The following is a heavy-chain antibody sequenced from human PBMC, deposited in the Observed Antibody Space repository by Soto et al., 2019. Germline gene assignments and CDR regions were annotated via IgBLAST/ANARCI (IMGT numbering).Heavy chain of an antibody. J-gene: IGHJ3*02. D-gene: IGHD4-17*01. CDR1: GGSIGSYY. Sequence: PSGTLPITCTVSGGSIGSYYWSWIRQPPGKGLEWIGYIYYSGSTNYNPSLKSRVTISVDTSKNQLSLKLSSVTAADTAVYYCASESTVTDAFDIWGQRTMVTVSS. V-gene: IGHV4-59*01. CDR3: ASESTVTDAFDI. CDR2: IYYSGST.